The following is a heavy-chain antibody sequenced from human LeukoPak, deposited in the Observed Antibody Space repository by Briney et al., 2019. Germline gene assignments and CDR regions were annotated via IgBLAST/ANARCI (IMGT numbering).Heavy chain of an antibody. CDR3: ARGSSSGWYYFDY. J-gene: IGHJ4*02. Sequence: PGGSLRHSCAASGFTFSSYSMNWVRQAPGKGLEWVSSISSSSSYIYYADSVKGRFTISRDNAKNSLYLQMNSLRAEDTAVYYCARGSSSGWYYFDYWGQGTLVTVSS. CDR2: ISSSSSYI. CDR1: GFTFSSYS. D-gene: IGHD6-19*01. V-gene: IGHV3-21*01.